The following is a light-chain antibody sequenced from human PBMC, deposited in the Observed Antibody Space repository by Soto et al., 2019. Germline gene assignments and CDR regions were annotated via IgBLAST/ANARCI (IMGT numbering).Light chain of an antibody. J-gene: IGKJ1*01. Sequence: EIVLTQSPATLSLSPGERATLSCRAIQSISSGYLAWYQQKPGQAPRLLIYGASSRATGIPDRFSGSGSETDFTLTISRLEPEDFAVYYCQRYGTSLTWTFGQGTKVDIK. CDR1: QSISSGY. CDR3: QRYGTSLTWT. V-gene: IGKV3-20*01. CDR2: GAS.